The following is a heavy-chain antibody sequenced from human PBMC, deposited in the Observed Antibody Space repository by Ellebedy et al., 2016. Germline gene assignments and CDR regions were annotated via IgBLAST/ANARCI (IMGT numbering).Heavy chain of an antibody. CDR1: GGSISGYY. CDR2: VHDTGST. V-gene: IGHV4-4*08. Sequence: SETLSLTCTVSGGSISGYYWTWIRQPPGKALEWIGYVHDTGSTNYSPSLIGRVTISVDKSKNQFSLNLNSVTAADTAVYFCARNSPAGFNWFDPWGQGTLVIVSS. D-gene: IGHD3-9*01. J-gene: IGHJ5*02. CDR3: ARNSPAGFNWFDP.